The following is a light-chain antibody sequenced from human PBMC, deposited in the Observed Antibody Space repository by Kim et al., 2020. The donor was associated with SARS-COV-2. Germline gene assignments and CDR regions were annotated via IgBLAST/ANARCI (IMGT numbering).Light chain of an antibody. CDR2: DAS. J-gene: IGKJ1*01. CDR3: QKHNNSPCT. CDR1: QSLGTY. V-gene: IGKV3-11*01. Sequence: EIVLTQSPVTLSLSPGERATLSCRASQSLGTYLVWYQQKPGQAPRLLIYDASTRHSGVPARFSGSGSGTDFTLTINSLQPEDFAVYYCQKHNNSPCTFGQGTKVDIK.